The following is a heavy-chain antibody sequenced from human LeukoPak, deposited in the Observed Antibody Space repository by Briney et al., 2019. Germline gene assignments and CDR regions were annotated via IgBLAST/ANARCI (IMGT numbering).Heavy chain of an antibody. CDR2: IRYDGSNK. Sequence: GGSLRLSCAASGFTFDDYGMSWVRQAPGKGLEWVAFIRYDGSNKYYADSVKGRFTISRDNSKNTLYLQMNSLRAEDTAVYYCAKQYSSGWYLFDYWGQGTLVTVSS. CDR1: GFTFDDYG. CDR3: AKQYSSGWYLFDY. J-gene: IGHJ4*02. D-gene: IGHD6-19*01. V-gene: IGHV3-30*02.